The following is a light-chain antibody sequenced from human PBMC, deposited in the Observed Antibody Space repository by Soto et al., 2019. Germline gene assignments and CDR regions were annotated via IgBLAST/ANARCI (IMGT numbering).Light chain of an antibody. CDR3: QQYNNWPRT. CDR2: AAS. Sequence: EIVLTQSPGTLSLSPGEWATLSCRASQSVRSNLAWYQQRPGQAPRLLIYAASTRATGIPARFSGSGSGTEFTLIIDSLQSEDFAVYYCQQYNNWPRTFGQGTKVDNK. CDR1: QSVRSN. J-gene: IGKJ1*01. V-gene: IGKV3-15*01.